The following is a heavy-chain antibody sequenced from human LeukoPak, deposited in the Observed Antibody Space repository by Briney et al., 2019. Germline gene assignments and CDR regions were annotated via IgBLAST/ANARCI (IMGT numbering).Heavy chain of an antibody. Sequence: ASVKVSCKASGYTFTSYAMHWVRQAPGQRLEWMGWINAGNGNTKYSQELQGRVTITRDTSASTAYMELSSLRSEDMAVYYCARGNYYGSGSYYKGDAFDIWGQGTMVTVSS. CDR3: ARGNYYGSGSYYKGDAFDI. D-gene: IGHD3-10*01. CDR1: GYTFTSYA. V-gene: IGHV1-3*03. J-gene: IGHJ3*02. CDR2: INAGNGNT.